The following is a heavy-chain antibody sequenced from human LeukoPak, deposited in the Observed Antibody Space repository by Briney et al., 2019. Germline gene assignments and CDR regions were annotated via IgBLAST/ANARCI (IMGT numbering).Heavy chain of an antibody. D-gene: IGHD3-16*02. Sequence: SVKVSCKASGGTFSSYAISWVRQAPGQGLEWMGGIIPIFGTANYAQKFQGRVTITADESTSTAYMELSSLRSEVTAVYYCAVNYDYVWGSYRQYFDYWGQGTLVTVSS. CDR1: GGTFSSYA. V-gene: IGHV1-69*13. CDR3: AVNYDYVWGSYRQYFDY. CDR2: IIPIFGTA. J-gene: IGHJ4*02.